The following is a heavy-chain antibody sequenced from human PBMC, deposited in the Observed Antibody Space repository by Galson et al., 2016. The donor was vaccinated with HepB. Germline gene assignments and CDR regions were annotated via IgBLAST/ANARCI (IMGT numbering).Heavy chain of an antibody. J-gene: IGHJ4*02. CDR1: GFTFRSYG. Sequence: SLRLSCAASGFTFRSYGMSWVRQVPGKGLERVSTLSGDGASTYYADSVKGRFRISRDNSRTTLDLQMHSLRGEDTALYYCAKDPYYSSGWGAFESWGQGTLVTVSS. CDR2: LSGDGAST. V-gene: IGHV3-23*01. D-gene: IGHD6-19*01. CDR3: AKDPYYSSGWGAFES.